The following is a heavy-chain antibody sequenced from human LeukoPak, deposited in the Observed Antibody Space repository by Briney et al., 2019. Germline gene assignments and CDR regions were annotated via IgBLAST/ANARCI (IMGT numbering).Heavy chain of an antibody. CDR1: GLTFTNYA. CDR3: AKHPGEGYFDSSGYYHYYFDY. D-gene: IGHD3-22*01. CDR2: IRGRGGST. V-gene: IGHV3-23*01. Sequence: GGSLRLSCAASGLTFTNYAMSWVRQAPGKGLEWVSAIRGRGGSTYYADSVKGRFTISRDNSKNTLYLQMNSLRAEDTAVYYCAKHPGEGYFDSSGYYHYYFDYRGQGTLVTVSS. J-gene: IGHJ4*02.